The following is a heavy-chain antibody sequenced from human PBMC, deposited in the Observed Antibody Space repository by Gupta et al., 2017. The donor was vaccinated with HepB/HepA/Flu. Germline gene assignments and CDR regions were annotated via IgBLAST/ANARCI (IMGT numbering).Heavy chain of an antibody. CDR2: IKSKTDGGTT. J-gene: IGHJ6*03. D-gene: IGHD3-22*01. CDR1: GFTFSNAW. V-gene: IGHV3-15*01. Sequence: EVQLVESGGGLVKPGGSLRLSCAASGFTFSNAWMSWVRQAPGKGLEWVGRIKSKTDGGTTDYAAPVKGRFTISRDDSKNTLYLQMNSLKTEYTAVYYCTTDRLGDSSGYDYYYYYMDVWGKGTTVTVSS. CDR3: TTDRLGDSSGYDYYYYYMDV.